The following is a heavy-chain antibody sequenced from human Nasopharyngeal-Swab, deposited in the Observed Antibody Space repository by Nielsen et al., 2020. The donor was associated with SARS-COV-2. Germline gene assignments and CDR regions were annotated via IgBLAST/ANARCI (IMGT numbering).Heavy chain of an antibody. CDR3: ARYVGGYNSGYFDY. D-gene: IGHD5-24*01. CDR2: IIPIFGTA. J-gene: IGHJ4*02. V-gene: IGHV1-69*13. CDR1: GYTFTSYG. Sequence: SVKVSCKASGYTFTSYGISWVRQAPGQGLEWMGGIIPIFGTANYAQKFQGRVTITADESTSTAYMELSSLRSEDTAVYYCARYVGGYNSGYFDYWGQGTLVTVSS.